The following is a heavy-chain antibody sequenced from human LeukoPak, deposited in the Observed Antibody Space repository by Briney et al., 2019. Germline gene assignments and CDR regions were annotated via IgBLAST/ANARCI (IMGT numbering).Heavy chain of an antibody. CDR2: ISGGGSTT. V-gene: IGHV3-23*01. J-gene: IGHJ4*02. CDR1: GFTFSNYA. Sequence: GGSLRPSCAASGFTFSNYAMSWVRQAPGKGLEWVSAISGGGSTTYYADSVKGRFTISRDNSKNTLYLQMSSLRAEDTALYYCAKDSNYGSDYYFDYWGQGTLVTVSS. D-gene: IGHD3-10*01. CDR3: AKDSNYGSDYYFDY.